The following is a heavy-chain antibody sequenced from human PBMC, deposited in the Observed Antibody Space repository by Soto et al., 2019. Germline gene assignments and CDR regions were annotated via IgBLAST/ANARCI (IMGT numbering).Heavy chain of an antibody. J-gene: IGHJ4*02. CDR3: ARVPITMVRGEYT. D-gene: IGHD3-10*01. CDR2: INPSGGST. V-gene: IGHV1-46*03. Sequence: QVQLVQSGAEVKKPGASVKVSCKASGYTFTSYYMHWVRQAPGQGFEWMGIINPSGGSTSYAQKFQGRVTMTRDTSTSTVYMELSSLRSEDTAVYYCARVPITMVRGEYTWGQGTLVTVSS. CDR1: GYTFTSYY.